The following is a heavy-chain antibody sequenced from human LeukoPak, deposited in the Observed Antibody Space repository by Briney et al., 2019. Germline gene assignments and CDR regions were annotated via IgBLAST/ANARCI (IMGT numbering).Heavy chain of an antibody. Sequence: PGGSLRLSCAASGFTFSNYGMHWVRQAPGKGLEWVGRTRNKANSYTTEYAASVKGRFTISRDDSKNSLYLQMNSLKTEDTAVYYCAREASSITMIENHYFDYWGQGTLVTVSS. V-gene: IGHV3-72*01. CDR3: AREASSITMIENHYFDY. J-gene: IGHJ4*02. CDR2: TRNKANSYTT. D-gene: IGHD3-22*01. CDR1: GFTFSNYG.